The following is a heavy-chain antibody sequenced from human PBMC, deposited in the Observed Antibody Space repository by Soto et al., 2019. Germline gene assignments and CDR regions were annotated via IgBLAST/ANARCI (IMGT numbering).Heavy chain of an antibody. D-gene: IGHD2-8*02. V-gene: IGHV4-59*11. CDR1: GDSISPHY. CDR2: IHYSGSA. CDR3: ARDKITGLLDY. J-gene: IGHJ4*02. Sequence: PSETLSLTCAVSGDSISPHYWSWVRQPPGKGLEFIGYIHYSGSAVYNPSLKSRVTISLDTSKNQFSLKLTSVTAADTAVYYCARDKITGLLDYWGQGTLVTVSS.